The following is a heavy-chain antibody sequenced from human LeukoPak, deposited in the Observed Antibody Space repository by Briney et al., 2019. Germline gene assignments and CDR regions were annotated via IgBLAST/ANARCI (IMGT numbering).Heavy chain of an antibody. D-gene: IGHD3-22*01. CDR3: ARSGPYRYDSSGFYLPY. J-gene: IGHJ4*02. V-gene: IGHV5-51*01. Sequence: NPGESLKISCKGSANSFVGYWIGWVRQMPGKGLEWMGVIYPGDSDTRYSPSFQGQVTISADKSISTAYLQWSRLKASDTAIYYCARSGPYRYDSSGFYLPYWGQGTLVTVSS. CDR1: ANSFVGYW. CDR2: IYPGDSDT.